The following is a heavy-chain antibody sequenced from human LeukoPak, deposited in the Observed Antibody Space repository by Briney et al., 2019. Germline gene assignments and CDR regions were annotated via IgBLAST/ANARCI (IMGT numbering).Heavy chain of an antibody. Sequence: SETLSLTCTVSGGSISSSSYYWGWIRQPPGKGLEWIGSIYYSGSTYYNPSLKSRVTISVDTSKNQFSLKLSSVTAVDTALYYCARGYSSSWYFNWFDPWGQGTLVTVSS. D-gene: IGHD6-13*01. CDR2: IYYSGST. CDR1: GGSISSSSYY. CDR3: ARGYSSSWYFNWFDP. V-gene: IGHV4-39*07. J-gene: IGHJ5*02.